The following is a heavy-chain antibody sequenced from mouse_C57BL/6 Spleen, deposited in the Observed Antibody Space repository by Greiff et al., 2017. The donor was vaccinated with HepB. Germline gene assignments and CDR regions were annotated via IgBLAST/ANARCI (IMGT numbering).Heavy chain of an antibody. CDR3: ARAPYYYGSSDAMDY. CDR1: GFTFSDYG. D-gene: IGHD1-1*01. CDR2: ISSGSSTI. Sequence: EVHLVESGGGLVKPGGSLKLSCAASGFTFSDYGMHWVRQAPEKGLEWVAYISSGSSTIYYADTVKGRFTISRDNAKNTLFLQMTSLRSEDTAMYYCARAPYYYGSSDAMDYWGQGTSVTVSS. J-gene: IGHJ4*01. V-gene: IGHV5-17*01.